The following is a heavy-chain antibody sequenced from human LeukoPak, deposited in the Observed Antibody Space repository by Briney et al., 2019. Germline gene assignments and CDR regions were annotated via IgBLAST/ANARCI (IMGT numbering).Heavy chain of an antibody. CDR1: GFTFSSYA. Sequence: PGGSLRLSCAASGFTFSSYAMSWVRQAPGKGLEWVSAISGSGGSTYYADSVKGRFTISRDNSKNTLYLQMNSLRAEDTAVYYCAKDTYYDFWSGYYPWVYWGQGTLVTVSS. D-gene: IGHD3-3*01. CDR3: AKDTYYDFWSGYYPWVY. J-gene: IGHJ4*02. CDR2: ISGSGGST. V-gene: IGHV3-23*01.